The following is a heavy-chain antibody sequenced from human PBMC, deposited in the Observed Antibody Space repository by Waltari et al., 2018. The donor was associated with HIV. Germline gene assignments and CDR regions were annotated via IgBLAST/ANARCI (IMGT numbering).Heavy chain of an antibody. D-gene: IGHD3-10*01. CDR2: IKHSGTT. V-gene: IGHV4-34*02. CDR1: GGSFSDYY. Sequence: QVLLQQWGAGLLKPSETLSLTCAVYGGSFSDYYWSWIRQPPGKGLEWCGEIKHSGTTNYMPSLKGRVTISVDASKGQFSRQLSSLTAADTAVYYCARGPGPSGDYWGQGTLVTVSS. J-gene: IGHJ4*02. CDR3: ARGPGPSGDY.